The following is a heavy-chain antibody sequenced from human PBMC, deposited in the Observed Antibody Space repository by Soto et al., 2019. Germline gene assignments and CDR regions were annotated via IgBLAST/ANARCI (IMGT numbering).Heavy chain of an antibody. J-gene: IGHJ4*02. Sequence: PSETLSLTCTVYGGSFSGYYWSWIRQPPGKGLEWIGEINHSGSTNYNPSLKSRVTISVDTSKNQFSLKLSSVTAADTAVYYCARGGYRYTLVLDYWGQGTLVTVSS. V-gene: IGHV4-34*01. CDR3: ARGGYRYTLVLDY. CDR2: INHSGST. D-gene: IGHD3-16*02. CDR1: GGSFSGYY.